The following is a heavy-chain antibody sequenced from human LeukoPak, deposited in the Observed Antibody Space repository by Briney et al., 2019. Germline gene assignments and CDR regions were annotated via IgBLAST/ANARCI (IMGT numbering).Heavy chain of an antibody. D-gene: IGHD1-14*01. CDR2: ISSSSSSI. CDR1: GFTFSSYS. CDR3: AKLDRKTVG. Sequence: GGSLRLSCVASGFTFSSYSMNWVRLAPGKGLEWVSYISSSSSSISYADSVKGRFNISRDNAKNSLYLQMNSLRAEDTAGYYCAKLDRKTVGWGQGTLVTVSS. V-gene: IGHV3-48*04. J-gene: IGHJ4*02.